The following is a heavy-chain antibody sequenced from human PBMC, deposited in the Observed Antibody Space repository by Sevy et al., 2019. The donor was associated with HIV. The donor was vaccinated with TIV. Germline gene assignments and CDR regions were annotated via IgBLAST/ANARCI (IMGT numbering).Heavy chain of an antibody. D-gene: IGHD2-15*01. CDR1: GFTFRTYA. Sequence: GGSLRLSCAASGFTFRTYAMNWVRQAPGKGLEWVSSITTSGRYTCSADSVEGRFTISRDNSQNTVYLQMNSLRVDDTAVYYCAKGYCSGGSCPRDYYYYGMDAWGQGTTVTVSS. CDR2: ITTSGRYT. J-gene: IGHJ6*02. V-gene: IGHV3-23*01. CDR3: AKGYCSGGSCPRDYYYYGMDA.